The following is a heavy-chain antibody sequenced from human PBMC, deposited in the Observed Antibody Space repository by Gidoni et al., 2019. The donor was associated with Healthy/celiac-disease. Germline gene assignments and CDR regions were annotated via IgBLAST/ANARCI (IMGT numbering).Heavy chain of an antibody. CDR2: IKQDGSEK. V-gene: IGHV3-7*01. CDR1: GFTFSSYW. Sequence: EVQLVESGGGLVQPGGSLRLSCAASGFTFSSYWMSWVRQAPGKGLDWVANIKQDGSEKYYVDSVKGRFTISRDNAKNSLYLQMNSLRAEDTAVYCCARGGAVTIFGVVTIIAPYFDYWGQGTLVTVSS. CDR3: ARGGAVTIFGVVTIIAPYFDY. D-gene: IGHD3-3*01. J-gene: IGHJ4*02.